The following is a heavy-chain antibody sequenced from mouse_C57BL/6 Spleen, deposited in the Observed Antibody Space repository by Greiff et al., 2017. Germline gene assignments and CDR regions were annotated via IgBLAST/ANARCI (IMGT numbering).Heavy chain of an antibody. CDR3: ARDAYYSNYVFAY. Sequence: DVMLVESGGGLVQSGRSLRLSCATSGFTFSDFYMEWVRQAPGKGLEWIAASRNKANDYTTEYSASVKGRFIVSRDTSQSILYLQMNALRAEDTAIYYCARDAYYSNYVFAYWGQGTLVTVSA. CDR1: GFTFSDFY. D-gene: IGHD2-5*01. CDR2: SRNKANDYTT. V-gene: IGHV7-1*01. J-gene: IGHJ3*01.